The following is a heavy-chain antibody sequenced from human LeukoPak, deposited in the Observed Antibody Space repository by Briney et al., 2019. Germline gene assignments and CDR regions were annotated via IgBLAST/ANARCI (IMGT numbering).Heavy chain of an antibody. CDR1: GYSISSGYY. D-gene: IGHD3-3*01. CDR2: IYHSGST. Sequence: PSETLSLTCAVSGYSISSGYYWGWIRQPPGKGLEWIGSIYHSGSTYYNPSLKSRVTISVDTSKNQFSLKLSSVTAADTAVYYCARGYRGPRRGLRFNCPFDYWGQGTLVTVSS. V-gene: IGHV4-38-2*01. J-gene: IGHJ4*02. CDR3: ARGYRGPRRGLRFNCPFDY.